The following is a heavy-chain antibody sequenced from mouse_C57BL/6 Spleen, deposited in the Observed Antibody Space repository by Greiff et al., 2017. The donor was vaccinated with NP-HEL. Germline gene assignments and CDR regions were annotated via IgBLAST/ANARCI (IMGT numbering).Heavy chain of an antibody. J-gene: IGHJ2*01. V-gene: IGHV3-6*01. CDR1: GYSITSGYY. D-gene: IGHD2-13*01. CDR2: ISYDGSN. Sequence: EVQVVESGPGLVKPSQSLSLTCSVTGYSITSGYYWNWIRQFPGNKLEWMGYISYDGSNNYNPSLKNRISITRDTSKNQFFLKLNSVTTEDTATYYCAREGLLGYYFDYWGQGTTLTVSS. CDR3: AREGLLGYYFDY.